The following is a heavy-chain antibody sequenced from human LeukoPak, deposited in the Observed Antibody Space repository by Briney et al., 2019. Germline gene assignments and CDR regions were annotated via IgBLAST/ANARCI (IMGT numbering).Heavy chain of an antibody. J-gene: IGHJ4*02. Sequence: GGSLRLSCTASGFTFGDYAMSWVRQAPGKGLEWVSAISGSGGSTYYADSVKGRFTISRDNSKNTLYLQMNSLRAEDTAVYYCAKEYTAMDYYFDYWGQGTLVTVSS. D-gene: IGHD5-18*01. CDR1: GFTFGDYA. CDR3: AKEYTAMDYYFDY. V-gene: IGHV3-23*01. CDR2: ISGSGGST.